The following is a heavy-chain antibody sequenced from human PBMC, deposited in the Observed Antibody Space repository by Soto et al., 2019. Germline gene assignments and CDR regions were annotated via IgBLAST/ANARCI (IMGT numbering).Heavy chain of an antibody. CDR3: ARDNIYAFDN. CDR2: IRTTTSVI. CDR1: GFTFSDYS. J-gene: IGHJ4*02. V-gene: IGHV3-48*02. D-gene: IGHD5-18*01. Sequence: GVSLRLSCAVSGFTFSDYSINWVRQAPGKGLEWVSYIRTTTSVIVYADSVKGRFTIYRDNAKNSMYLQMNSLTDEDTAGSYCARDNIYAFDNWGQGTPVTVSS.